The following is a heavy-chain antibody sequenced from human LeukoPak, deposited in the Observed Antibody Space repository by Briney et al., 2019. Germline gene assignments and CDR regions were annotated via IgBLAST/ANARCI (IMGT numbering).Heavy chain of an antibody. D-gene: IGHD3-3*01. CDR1: GFTFSSYG. V-gene: IGHV3-33*01. J-gene: IGHJ3*02. CDR3: ARASGHDAFDI. CDR2: IWYDGSNK. Sequence: GRSLRLSCAASGFTFSSYGMHWVRQAPGKGLEWVAAIWYDGSNKYYADSVKGRFTLSRDNSKNTLYLQMNSLRAEDTAVYYCARASGHDAFDIWGQGTMVTVSS.